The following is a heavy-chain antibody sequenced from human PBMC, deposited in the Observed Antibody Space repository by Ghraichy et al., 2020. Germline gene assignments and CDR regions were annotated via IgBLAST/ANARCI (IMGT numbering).Heavy chain of an antibody. CDR2: IRYDGSNK. CDR3: AKVGYYGSGSANTHAQYYYGMDV. V-gene: IGHV3-30*02. CDR1: GFTFSSYG. Sequence: GGSLRLSCAASGFTFSSYGMHWVRQAPGKGLEWVAFIRYDGSNKYYADSVKGRFTISRDNSKNTLYLQMNSLRAEDTAVYYCAKVGYYGSGSANTHAQYYYGMDVWGQGTTVTVSS. D-gene: IGHD3-10*01. J-gene: IGHJ6*02.